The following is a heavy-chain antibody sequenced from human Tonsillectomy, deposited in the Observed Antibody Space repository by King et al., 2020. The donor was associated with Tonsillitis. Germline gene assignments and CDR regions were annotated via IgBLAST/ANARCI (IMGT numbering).Heavy chain of an antibody. Sequence: VQLQESGGGVIQPGRSLRLSCTASGFTFGDYGMHWVRQAPGKGLEWVAVISYDGNYKHYADSVKGRFTIFRDNSKNTLSLQMNSLRAEDTAVYYCARHTALGAFDIWGQGTMVHVSS. CDR1: GFTFGDYG. D-gene: IGHD2-21*01. V-gene: IGHV3-30*03. CDR2: ISYDGNYK. J-gene: IGHJ3*02. CDR3: ARHTALGAFDI.